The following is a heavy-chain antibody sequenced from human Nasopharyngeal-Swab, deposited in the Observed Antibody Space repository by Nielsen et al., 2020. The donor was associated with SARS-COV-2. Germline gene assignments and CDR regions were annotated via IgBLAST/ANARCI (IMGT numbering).Heavy chain of an antibody. CDR1: GGSFSGYY. D-gene: IGHD6-13*01. J-gene: IGHJ5*02. V-gene: IGHV4-34*01. Sequence: SETLSLTCAVYGGSFSGYYWSWIRQPPGKGLEWIGEINHGGSTNYNPSLKSRVTISVDTSKNQFSLKLSSVTAADTAVYYCARGFRSSSWYKGNWFDPWGQGTLVTVSS. CDR2: INHGGST. CDR3: ARGFRSSSWYKGNWFDP.